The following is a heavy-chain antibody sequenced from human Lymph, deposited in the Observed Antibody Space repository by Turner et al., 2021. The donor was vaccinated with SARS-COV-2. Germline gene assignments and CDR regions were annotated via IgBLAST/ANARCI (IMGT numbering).Heavy chain of an antibody. CDR3: ARDFREGAFDI. V-gene: IGHV3-66*01. Sequence: EVQLLESGGGLVQPGGSLRLSCAASGLTVSSNYMSWVRQAPGKGLEWVSVIYSGGSTFYADSVKGRFTLSRDNSKNTLYLQMNSLRAEDTAVYYCARDFREGAFDIWGQGTMVTISS. CDR2: IYSGGST. J-gene: IGHJ3*02. D-gene: IGHD3-10*01. CDR1: GLTVSSNY.